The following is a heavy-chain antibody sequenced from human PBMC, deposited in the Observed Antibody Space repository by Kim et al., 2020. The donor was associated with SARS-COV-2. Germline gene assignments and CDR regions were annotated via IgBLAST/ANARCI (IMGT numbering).Heavy chain of an antibody. CDR1: GGSISSGSYY. V-gene: IGHV4-61*02. D-gene: IGHD6-13*01. CDR2: IYTSGST. J-gene: IGHJ5*02. Sequence: SETLSLTCTVSGGSISSGSYYWSWIRQPAGKGLEWIGRIYTSGSTNYNPSLKSRVTISVDTSKNQFSLKLSSVTATDTAVYYCARESPPADSSSWYYTNTNWFDPWGQGTLVTVSS. CDR3: ARESPPADSSSWYYTNTNWFDP.